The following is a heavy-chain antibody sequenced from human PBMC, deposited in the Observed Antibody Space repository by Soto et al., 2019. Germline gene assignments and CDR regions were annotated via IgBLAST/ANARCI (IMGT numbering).Heavy chain of an antibody. V-gene: IGHV4-34*01. CDR2: INHSGST. CDR1: GGSFSGCY. D-gene: IGHD4-4*01. J-gene: IGHJ5*02. Sequence: SETLSLTCAVYGGSFSGCYWSWIRQPPGKGLEWIGEINHSGSTNYNPSLKSRVTISVDTSKNQFSLKLSSVTAADTAVYYCARARIPSTTTPGENWFDPWGQGTLVTVSS. CDR3: ARARIPSTTTPGENWFDP.